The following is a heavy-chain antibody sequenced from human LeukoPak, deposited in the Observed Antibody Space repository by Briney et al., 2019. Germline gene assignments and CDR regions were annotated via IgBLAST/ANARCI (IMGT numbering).Heavy chain of an antibody. V-gene: IGHV3-48*03. CDR3: ARGRVFFDY. D-gene: IGHD3-3*01. CDR2: ISSSGDTI. Sequence: GSLRLSCAASGFTFSRYEMNWVRQAPGKGLEWVSYISSSGDTIYYADSVKGRFTISRDNAKNSLYLQMNSLRAEDTAVYYCARGRVFFDYWGQGTLVTVSS. CDR1: GFTFSRYE. J-gene: IGHJ4*02.